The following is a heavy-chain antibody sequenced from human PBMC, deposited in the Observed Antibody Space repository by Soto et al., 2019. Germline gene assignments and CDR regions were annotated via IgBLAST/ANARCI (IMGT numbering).Heavy chain of an antibody. Sequence: SETLSLTCAVYGGSFSGYYWSWIRQPPGKGPEWIGEINHSGSTNYNPSLKSRVTISVDTSKNQFSLKLSSATAADTAVYYCARDIVVVTALSYYYYGMDVWGQGTTVTVSS. D-gene: IGHD2-21*02. J-gene: IGHJ6*02. CDR3: ARDIVVVTALSYYYYGMDV. V-gene: IGHV4-34*01. CDR1: GGSFSGYY. CDR2: INHSGST.